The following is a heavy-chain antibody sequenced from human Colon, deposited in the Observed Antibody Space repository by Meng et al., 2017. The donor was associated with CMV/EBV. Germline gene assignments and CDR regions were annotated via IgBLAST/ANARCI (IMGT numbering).Heavy chain of an antibody. D-gene: IGHD6-19*01. CDR2: ISWNSGSI. CDR1: GFTFDDYA. V-gene: IGHV3-9*01. J-gene: IGHJ5*02. Sequence: GGPLRLSCAASGFTFDDYAMHWVRHAPGKGLEWVSGISWNSGSIGYADSVKGRFTISRDNAKNSLYLQMNSLRAEDTALYYCAKGTVAGIRGWFDPWGQGTLVTVSS. CDR3: AKGTVAGIRGWFDP.